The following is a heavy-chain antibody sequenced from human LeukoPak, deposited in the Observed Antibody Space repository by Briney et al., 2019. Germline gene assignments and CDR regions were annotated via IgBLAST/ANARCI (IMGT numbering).Heavy chain of an antibody. J-gene: IGHJ6*03. CDR2: IYHSGGT. D-gene: IGHD6-19*01. V-gene: IGHV4-38-2*02. CDR3: ARTQEAGYSSGRYDSYYYYMDV. CDR1: GYSISSGYY. Sequence: SETLSLTCTVSGYSISSGYYWGWIRQPPGKGLEWIGSIYHSGGTYYNPSLKSRVTISVDTSKNQFSLKLSSVTAADTAVYFCARTQEAGYSSGRYDSYYYYMDVWGKGTTVTISS.